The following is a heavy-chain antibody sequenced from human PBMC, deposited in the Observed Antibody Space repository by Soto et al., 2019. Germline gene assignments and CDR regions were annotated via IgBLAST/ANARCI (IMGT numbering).Heavy chain of an antibody. V-gene: IGHV4-4*02. CDR3: ATGSPYYYGSGGMWDS. CDR2: IHHSGAT. Sequence: QVRLQESGPGLVKPSGTLSLTCLVSGGSMSSPNWWTWVRQAPVKGLEWIAEIHHSGATNYSPSLKSRAVISIDKSNNQFSIQLTSVTEADTAVYYCATGSPYYYGSGGMWDSWGRGALVTVSS. CDR1: GGSMSSPNW. D-gene: IGHD3-10*01. J-gene: IGHJ4*02.